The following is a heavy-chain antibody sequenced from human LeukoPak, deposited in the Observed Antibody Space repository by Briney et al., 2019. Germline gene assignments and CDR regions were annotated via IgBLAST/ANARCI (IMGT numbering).Heavy chain of an antibody. V-gene: IGHV3-74*01. CDR2: INSDGSST. J-gene: IGHJ3*02. Sequence: GGSLRLSCAASGFTFSSYWMHWVRQAPGKGLVWVSRINSDGSSTSYADSVKGRFTISRDNAKNTLYLQMNSLRAEDTAVYYCARGPAYYDFWSSYYTVSGAFDIWGQGTMVTVSS. D-gene: IGHD3-3*01. CDR1: GFTFSSYW. CDR3: ARGPAYYDFWSSYYTVSGAFDI.